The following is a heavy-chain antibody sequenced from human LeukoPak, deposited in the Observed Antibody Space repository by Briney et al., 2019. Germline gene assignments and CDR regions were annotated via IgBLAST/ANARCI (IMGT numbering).Heavy chain of an antibody. CDR2: ITPNSGGT. Sequence: GASVKVSCKASGYTFTGYYMHWVRQAPGQGLEWMGWITPNSGGTNYAQKFQGRVTMTSDTSISTAYMELSRLRSNDTAVYYCAGGRSSSWYSFLDYWGQGTLVTVSS. CDR1: GYTFTGYY. V-gene: IGHV1-2*02. D-gene: IGHD6-13*01. CDR3: AGGRSSSWYSFLDY. J-gene: IGHJ4*02.